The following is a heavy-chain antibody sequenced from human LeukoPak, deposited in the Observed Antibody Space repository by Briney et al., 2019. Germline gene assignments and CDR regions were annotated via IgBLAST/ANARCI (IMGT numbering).Heavy chain of an antibody. CDR1: GGSISSYY. CDR3: ARALYGGNLYFDY. Sequence: SETLSLTCTVSGGSISSYYWSWIRQPPGKGLEWIGYIYYSGSTNYNPSLKSRVTISVDTSKNQFSLKLSSVTAADTAVYYCARALYGGNLYFDYWGQGTLVTVSS. CDR2: IYYSGST. J-gene: IGHJ4*02. D-gene: IGHD4-23*01. V-gene: IGHV4-59*08.